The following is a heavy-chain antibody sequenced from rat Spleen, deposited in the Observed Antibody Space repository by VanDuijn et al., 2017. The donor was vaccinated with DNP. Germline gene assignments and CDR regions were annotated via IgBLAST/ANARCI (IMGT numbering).Heavy chain of an antibody. D-gene: IGHD4-3*01. Sequence: EVQLVASGGGLVQPGRSMKLSCAASGFTFSNYDMAWVRQAPKKGLEWVATISYDGSSTYYRDSVKGRFTISRDNAKSTLYLQMDSLRSEDTATYYCTTVLSGIRAMDAWGQGTSVTVSS. V-gene: IGHV5-7*01. CDR1: GFTFSNYD. J-gene: IGHJ4*01. CDR3: TTVLSGIRAMDA. CDR2: ISYDGSST.